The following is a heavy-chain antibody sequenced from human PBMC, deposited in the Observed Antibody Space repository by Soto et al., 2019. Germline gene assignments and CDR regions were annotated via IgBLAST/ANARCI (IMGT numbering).Heavy chain of an antibody. CDR3: AKDPFYSSSDDQRWFDP. V-gene: IGHV3-23*01. CDR1: GFTLSDHY. Sequence: GSLRLSCAASGFTLSDHYMSWIRQAPGKGLEWVSAISGSGGSTYYADSVKGRFTISRDNSKNTLYLQMNRLRAEDTAVYYCAKDPFYSSSDDQRWFDPWGQGTLVTVSS. CDR2: ISGSGGST. J-gene: IGHJ5*02. D-gene: IGHD6-6*01.